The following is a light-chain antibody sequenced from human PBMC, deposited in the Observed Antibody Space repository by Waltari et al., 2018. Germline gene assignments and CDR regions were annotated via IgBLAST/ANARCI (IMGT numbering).Light chain of an antibody. V-gene: IGKV1-39*01. Sequence: IQSSQSPPSMSASVGDRIPITCRASQSISNYLNWYQQKPGKAPKVVISAASSLQSGVPSRFSGSGSGTAFTLTISSLQPEDFATYYCQQCYSTPLTFGGGTKVE. CDR2: AAS. CDR1: QSISNY. CDR3: QQCYSTPLT. J-gene: IGKJ4*01.